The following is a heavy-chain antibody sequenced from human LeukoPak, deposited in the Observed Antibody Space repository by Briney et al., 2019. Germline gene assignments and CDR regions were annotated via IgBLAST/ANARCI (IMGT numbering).Heavy chain of an antibody. Sequence: PPGRPLRLSCAASGFTFSSYAMHWVRQAPGKGLEWVAVISYDGSNKYYADSVKGRFTISRDNSKNTLYLQMNSLRAEDTAVYYCAKEDFSGSLLTLDHWGQGTLVTVSS. V-gene: IGHV3-30-3*01. D-gene: IGHD1-26*01. CDR1: GFTFSSYA. CDR2: ISYDGSNK. CDR3: AKEDFSGSLLTLDH. J-gene: IGHJ4*02.